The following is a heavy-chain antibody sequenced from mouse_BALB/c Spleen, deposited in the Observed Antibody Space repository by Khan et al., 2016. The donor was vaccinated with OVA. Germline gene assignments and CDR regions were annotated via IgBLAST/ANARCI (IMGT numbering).Heavy chain of an antibody. CDR2: INTYTGEP. V-gene: IGHV9-1*02. CDR1: AYTFTNYG. Sequence: QIQLVQSGPELKKPGETVKISCKASAYTFTNYGMNWVKQAPGKGLKWMGWINTYTGEPTYTDDFKGRFAFSLETSASPAYLQFNNLKNEDMATYFGARGASYWDFDVWGAGTTVTVSS. J-gene: IGHJ1*01. CDR3: ARGASYWDFDV.